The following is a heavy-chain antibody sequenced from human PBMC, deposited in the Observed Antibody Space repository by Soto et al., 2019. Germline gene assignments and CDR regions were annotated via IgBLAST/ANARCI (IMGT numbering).Heavy chain of an antibody. J-gene: IGHJ4*02. CDR2: ISYSGST. CDR1: GDPISSYY. D-gene: IGHD3-22*01. V-gene: IGHV4-59*01. CDR3: AYECNADGIFDY. Sequence: SETLSLTCIVSGDPISSYYWSWIRQPPGKELEWIGHISYSGSTTYKSSLGSRVTISLDTSKKLVSLKLNSVTAADTAIYYCAYECNADGIFDYWGQGDRVTVSS.